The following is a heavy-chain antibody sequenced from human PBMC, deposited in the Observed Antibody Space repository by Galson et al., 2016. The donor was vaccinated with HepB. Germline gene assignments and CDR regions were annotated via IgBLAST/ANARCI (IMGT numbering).Heavy chain of an antibody. CDR3: VKDRSIRVADYFDS. Sequence: SLRLSCAASGFTFIIYYMHWARRAPGGGLEFVSAISSDGGTTYYADSVRGRFTISRDNSKKTLYLQMSSLRPEDTAVYYCVKDRSIRVADYFDSWGQGTLVTVSS. CDR1: GFTFIIYY. CDR2: ISSDGGTT. D-gene: IGHD6-19*01. J-gene: IGHJ4*02. V-gene: IGHV3-64D*06.